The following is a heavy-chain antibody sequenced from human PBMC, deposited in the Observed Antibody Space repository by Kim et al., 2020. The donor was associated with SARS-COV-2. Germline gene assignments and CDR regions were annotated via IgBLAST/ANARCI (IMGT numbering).Heavy chain of an antibody. CDR3: TRGGAVAATPNY. CDR2: IRSKAYGGTT. D-gene: IGHD2-15*01. Sequence: GGSLRLSCTASGFTFGDYAMSWFRQAPGKGLEWVGFIRSKAYGGTTDYAASVKGRFTISRDDSKSIAYLQMNSLKTKDTAVYYCTRGGAVAATPNYWGQGTLVTVSS. CDR1: GFTFGDYA. J-gene: IGHJ4*02. V-gene: IGHV3-49*03.